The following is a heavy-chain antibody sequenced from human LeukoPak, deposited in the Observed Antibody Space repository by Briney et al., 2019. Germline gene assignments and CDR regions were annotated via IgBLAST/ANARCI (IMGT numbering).Heavy chain of an antibody. CDR1: GGSFSGYY. J-gene: IGHJ3*02. D-gene: IGHD5/OR15-5a*01. Sequence: SETLSLTCAVYGGSFSGYYWSWIRQPPGKGLEWIGEINHSGSTNYNPSLKSRVTISVDTSKNQFSLKLSSVTAADTAVYYCARVSTFLHAFDIWGQGTMVTVSS. CDR2: INHSGST. CDR3: ARVSTFLHAFDI. V-gene: IGHV4-34*01.